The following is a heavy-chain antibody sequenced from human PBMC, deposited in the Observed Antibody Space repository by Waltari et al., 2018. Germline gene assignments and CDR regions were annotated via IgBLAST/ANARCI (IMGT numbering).Heavy chain of an antibody. CDR1: GYTFTSYD. CDR2: MNPNSGNT. V-gene: IGHV1-8*01. D-gene: IGHD3-10*01. CDR3: ARRKVRGVIIYYYGMDV. Sequence: QVQLVQSGAEVKKPGASVTVSCKASGYTFTSYDINWVRQATGQGLEWMGWMNPNSGNTGYAQKFQGRVTMTRNTSISTAYMELSSLRSEDTAVYYCARRKVRGVIIYYYGMDVWGQGTTVTVSS. J-gene: IGHJ6*02.